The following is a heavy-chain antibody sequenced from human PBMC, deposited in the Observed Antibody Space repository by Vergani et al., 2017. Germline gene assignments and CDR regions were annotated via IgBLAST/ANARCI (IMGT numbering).Heavy chain of an antibody. V-gene: IGHV3-30*18. Sequence: QVQLVESGGGVVQPGRSLRLSCVASGFTFSSYGMHWVRQAPGKGLEWVAVISYDGSNKYYADSVKGRFTISRDNSKNTLYLQMNSLRAEDTAVYYCAKGIYDFWSGYDYYYMDVWGKGTTVTVSS. CDR3: AKGIYDFWSGYDYYYMDV. J-gene: IGHJ6*03. CDR1: GFTFSSYG. CDR2: ISYDGSNK. D-gene: IGHD3-3*01.